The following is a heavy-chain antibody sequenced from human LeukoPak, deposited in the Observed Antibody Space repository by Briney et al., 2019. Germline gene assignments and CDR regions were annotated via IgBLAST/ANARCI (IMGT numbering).Heavy chain of an antibody. CDR3: ARGDGSGSYIWFDP. D-gene: IGHD3-10*01. CDR2: IYHSGST. Sequence: PSQTLSLTCAVSGFSISSGGYSWSWIRQPPGQGLEWIGYIYHSGSTYYNPSLKSRVTISVDRSKNQFSLKLSSVTAADTAVYYCARGDGSGSYIWFDPWGQGTLVTVSS. J-gene: IGHJ5*02. CDR1: GFSISSGGYS. V-gene: IGHV4-30-2*01.